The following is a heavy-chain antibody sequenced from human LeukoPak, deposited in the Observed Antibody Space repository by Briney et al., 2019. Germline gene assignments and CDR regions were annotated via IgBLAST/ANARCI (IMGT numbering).Heavy chain of an antibody. D-gene: IGHD3-10*01. CDR2: IRTRANGYAT. V-gene: IGHV3-73*01. Sequence: GGSLKLSCAASGFTFSGSAIHWVRQASGKGLEWIGRIRTRANGYATAYSASVQGRFTISRDDSKNTAYLQMNSLRAEDTAVYYCARPNYYGSGNNWFDPWGQGTLVTVSS. CDR1: GFTFSGSA. J-gene: IGHJ5*02. CDR3: ARPNYYGSGNNWFDP.